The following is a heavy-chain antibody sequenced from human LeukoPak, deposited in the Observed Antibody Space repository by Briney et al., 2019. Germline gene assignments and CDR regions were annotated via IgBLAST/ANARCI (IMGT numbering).Heavy chain of an antibody. CDR2: IYHSGST. CDR3: ARWTGTTDAFDI. Sequence: ASETLSLTYAVSGYSISSGYYWDWIRQPPGKGLEWIGSIYHSGSTYYNPSLNSRVTISVDASKNQFSLKLSSVTAADTALYYCARWTGTTDAFDIWGQGTMVTVSS. D-gene: IGHD1-7*01. V-gene: IGHV4-38-2*01. CDR1: GYSISSGYY. J-gene: IGHJ3*02.